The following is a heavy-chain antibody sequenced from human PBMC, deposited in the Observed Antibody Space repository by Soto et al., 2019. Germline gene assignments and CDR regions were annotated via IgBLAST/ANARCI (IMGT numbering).Heavy chain of an antibody. J-gene: IGHJ3*02. V-gene: IGHV4-59*01. CDR1: GGSISSYY. CDR2: IYYSGST. Sequence: SETLSLTCTVAGGSISSYYWSWIRQPPGKGLEWIGYIYYSGSTNYNPSLKSRVTISVDTSKNQFSLKLSSVTAADTAVYYCARQQWLVLNAFDIWGQGTMVTVPS. D-gene: IGHD6-19*01. CDR3: ARQQWLVLNAFDI.